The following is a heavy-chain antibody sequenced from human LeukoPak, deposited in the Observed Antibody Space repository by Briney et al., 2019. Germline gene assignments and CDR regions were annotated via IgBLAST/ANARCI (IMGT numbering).Heavy chain of an antibody. V-gene: IGHV3-49*04. D-gene: IGHD3-3*01. CDR2: IRSKAYGGTT. Sequence: GGSLRLSCTASGFTFGDYAMSWVRQAPGKGLEWVGFIRSKAYGGTTEYAASVKGRFTISRDDSKSIAYLQMNSLKTEDTAVYYCTRAGYDFWSGYYTGMVGYYFDYWGQGTLVTVSP. J-gene: IGHJ4*02. CDR1: GFTFGDYA. CDR3: TRAGYDFWSGYYTGMVGYYFDY.